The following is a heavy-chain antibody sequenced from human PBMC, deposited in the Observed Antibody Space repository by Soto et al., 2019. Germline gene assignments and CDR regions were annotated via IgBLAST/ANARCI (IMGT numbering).Heavy chain of an antibody. V-gene: IGHV4-61*01. Sequence: QVQLQESGPGLVKPSETLSLTCTVSGGSVSSGSYYWSWIRQPPGKGLEWIGYIYYSGSTNYNPSLKSRVTISVDTSKNQFSLKLSSVTAADTDVYYCARDMITFGGVIVNYYYYGMDVWGQGTTVTVSS. D-gene: IGHD3-16*02. CDR2: IYYSGST. J-gene: IGHJ6*02. CDR3: ARDMITFGGVIVNYYYYGMDV. CDR1: GGSVSSGSYY.